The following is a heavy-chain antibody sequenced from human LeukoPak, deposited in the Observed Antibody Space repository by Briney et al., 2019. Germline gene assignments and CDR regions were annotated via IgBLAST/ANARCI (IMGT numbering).Heavy chain of an antibody. CDR1: GFTFSSYE. V-gene: IGHV3-48*03. CDR2: ISSSGSTI. CDR3: ASLASKPDYVGFDAFDI. J-gene: IGHJ3*02. D-gene: IGHD4-17*01. Sequence: GGSLRLSCAASGFTFSSYEMNWVRQAPGKGLEWVSYISSSGSTIYYADSVKGRFTISRDNAKNSLYLQMNSLRAEDTAVYYCASLASKPDYVGFDAFDIWGRGTMVTVSS.